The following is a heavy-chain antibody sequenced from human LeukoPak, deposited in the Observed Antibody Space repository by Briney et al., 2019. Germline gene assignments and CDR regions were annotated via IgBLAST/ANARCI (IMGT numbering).Heavy chain of an antibody. J-gene: IGHJ4*02. CDR2: IKQDGSQK. V-gene: IGHV3-7*01. CDR3: ASLDY. CDR1: GFTLSSYW. Sequence: GGSLSLSCAASGFTLSSYWMSWVPQAPGKGLERVANIKQDGSQKYYVDSVKGRFTISRDNAKNSLYLQMSSLRAEDTAVYYCASLDYWGQGTLVTVSS.